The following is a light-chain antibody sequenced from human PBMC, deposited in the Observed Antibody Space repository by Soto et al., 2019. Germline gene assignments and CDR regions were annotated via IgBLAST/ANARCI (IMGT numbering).Light chain of an antibody. CDR1: QRVSNSY. J-gene: IGKJ1*01. CDR2: DSS. V-gene: IGKV3-20*01. CDR3: QQYGSSGT. Sequence: EIVLAQSPDTVSLSPGERVTLSCRASQRVSNSYLVWYQQKPGQAPKLLIYDSSTRATGIPDRFSASGSGTDFTLSISRLEPEDFAVYYCQQYGSSGTFGQGTKVDI.